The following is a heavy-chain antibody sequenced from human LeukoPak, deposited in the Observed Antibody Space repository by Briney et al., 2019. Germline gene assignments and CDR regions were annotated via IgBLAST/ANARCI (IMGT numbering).Heavy chain of an antibody. V-gene: IGHV1-46*01. CDR3: ARDDIVVANFDY. Sequence: ASVKVSCKASGYTFTSYYMHWVRQAPGQGLEWMGIINPSGGSTSYAQKFQGRVTMTRDTSTSTFYMELSSLRSEDTAVYYGARDDIVVANFDYWGQGTLVTVSS. CDR1: GYTFTSYY. J-gene: IGHJ4*02. CDR2: INPSGGST. D-gene: IGHD2-15*01.